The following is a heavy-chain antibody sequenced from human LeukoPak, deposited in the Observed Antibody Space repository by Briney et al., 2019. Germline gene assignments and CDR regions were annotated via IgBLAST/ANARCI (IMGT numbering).Heavy chain of an antibody. CDR3: AKDLRYCSTTRCYKEWFDP. D-gene: IGHD2-2*02. CDR1: GFTFSSYA. Sequence: GASLRLSCAASGFTFSSYAMTWVRQAPGKGLGWVSAISGSGGGTYYADSVKGRFTISRDNSKSTLFLQMNSLRAEDTAIYYCAKDLRYCSTTRCYKEWFDPWGQGTLVTVSS. V-gene: IGHV3-23*01. CDR2: ISGSGGGT. J-gene: IGHJ5*02.